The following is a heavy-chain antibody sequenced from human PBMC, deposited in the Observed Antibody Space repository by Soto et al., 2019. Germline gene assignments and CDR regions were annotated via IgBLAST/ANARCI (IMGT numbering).Heavy chain of an antibody. V-gene: IGHV4-34*01. CDR1: GGSFSCYY. D-gene: IGHD3-3*01. CDR2: INHSGST. Sequence: SETLSLTCAVYGGSFSCYYWSWIRQPPGKGLEWIGEINHSGSTNYNPSLKSRVTISVDTSKNQFSLKLSSVTAADTAVYYCARGRVGYYDFWSGYQNPDYYYYGMDVWGQGTTVTVSS. CDR3: ARGRVGYYDFWSGYQNPDYYYYGMDV. J-gene: IGHJ6*02.